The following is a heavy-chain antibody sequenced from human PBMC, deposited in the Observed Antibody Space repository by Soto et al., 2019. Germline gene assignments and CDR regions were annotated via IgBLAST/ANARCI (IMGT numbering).Heavy chain of an antibody. Sequence: PSETLSLTCTVSGGSISSYYWSWIRQPPGKGLEWIGYIYYSGSTNYNPSLKSRVTISVDTSKNQFSLNLSSVTAADTAVYYCARDYGGNSDYWGQGTLVSVSS. D-gene: IGHD4-17*01. V-gene: IGHV4-59*12. CDR3: ARDYGGNSDY. CDR2: IYYSGST. J-gene: IGHJ4*02. CDR1: GGSISSYY.